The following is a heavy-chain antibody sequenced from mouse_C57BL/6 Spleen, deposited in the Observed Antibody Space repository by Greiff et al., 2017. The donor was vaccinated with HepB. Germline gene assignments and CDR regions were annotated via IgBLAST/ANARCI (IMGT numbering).Heavy chain of an antibody. CDR3: ARGGDYEYYFDY. J-gene: IGHJ2*01. Sequence: EVKVVESGGGLVKPGGSLKLSCAASGFTFSSYAMSWVRQTPEKRLEWVATISDGGSYTYYPDNVKGRFTISRDNAKNNLYLQMSHLKSEDTAMYYCARGGDYEYYFDYWGQGTTLTVSS. D-gene: IGHD2-4*01. CDR1: GFTFSSYA. V-gene: IGHV5-4*03. CDR2: ISDGGSYT.